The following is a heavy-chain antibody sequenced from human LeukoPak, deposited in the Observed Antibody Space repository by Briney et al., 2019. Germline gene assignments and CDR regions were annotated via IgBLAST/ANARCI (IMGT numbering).Heavy chain of an antibody. D-gene: IGHD3-22*01. CDR2: ISSSSSYI. Sequence: GGSLRLSCTASGFTFSSYSMNWVHQAPGKGLEWVSSISSSSSYIYYADSVKGRFTISRDNAKNSLYLQMNSLRAEDTAVYYCARDHPYYYDSSGYNLDYWGQGTLVTVSS. CDR3: ARDHPYYYDSSGYNLDY. J-gene: IGHJ4*02. CDR1: GFTFSSYS. V-gene: IGHV3-21*01.